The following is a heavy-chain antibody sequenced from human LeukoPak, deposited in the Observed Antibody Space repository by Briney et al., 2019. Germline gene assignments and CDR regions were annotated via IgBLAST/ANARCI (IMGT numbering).Heavy chain of an antibody. CDR1: GFTFSSYA. Sequence: PGGSLRLSCAASGFTFSSYAMSWVRQAPGKGLEWVSAISGSGGSTYYADSVKGRFTISRDNAKNTLYLQMNSLRAEDTAVFYCARDLQLTSCYAGCNAFDIWGQGTMVTVSS. D-gene: IGHD2-2*01. CDR2: ISGSGGST. J-gene: IGHJ3*02. CDR3: ARDLQLTSCYAGCNAFDI. V-gene: IGHV3-23*01.